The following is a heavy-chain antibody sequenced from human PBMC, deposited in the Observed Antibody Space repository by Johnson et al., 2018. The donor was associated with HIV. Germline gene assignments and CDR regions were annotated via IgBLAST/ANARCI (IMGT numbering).Heavy chain of an antibody. Sequence: VESGGGVVRPGGSLRLSCAASGFTFSSYWMHWVRQAPGQGLECVSIIYSGGSTYYADSVKGRFTISRDNSKNTLYLQMNSLRAEDTAVYYCARVIRAFDIWGQGTMVTVSS. J-gene: IGHJ3*02. CDR1: GFTFSSYW. D-gene: IGHD3-16*02. CDR3: ARVIRAFDI. V-gene: IGHV3-66*02. CDR2: IYSGGST.